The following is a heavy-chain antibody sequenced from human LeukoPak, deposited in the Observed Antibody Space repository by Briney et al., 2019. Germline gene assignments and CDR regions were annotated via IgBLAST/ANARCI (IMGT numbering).Heavy chain of an antibody. CDR3: AHTSL. V-gene: IGHV3-7*01. CDR1: GFIFIDYW. J-gene: IGHJ3*01. D-gene: IGHD5-18*01. CDR2: IKPDGSQK. Sequence: PGESLRLSCEASGFIFIDYWLSWVRQAPAQWMEWVANIKPDGSQKYYMDSVSCRFTIFRDNAKNSVYLQMNSLRSEDTAVYYCAHTSLWGQGTRVTVSS.